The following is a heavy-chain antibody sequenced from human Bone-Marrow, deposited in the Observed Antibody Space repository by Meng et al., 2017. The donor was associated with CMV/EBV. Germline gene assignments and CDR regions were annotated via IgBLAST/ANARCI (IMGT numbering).Heavy chain of an antibody. Sequence: SETLSLICAVYGGSFSGYYWSWIRQPPGKGLEWIGEINHSGSTNYNPSLKSRVTISVDTSKNQFSLKPSSVTAADTAVYYCATRGRLLWFGEPKGWFDPWGQGTLVTVSS. CDR2: INHSGST. V-gene: IGHV4-34*01. CDR3: ATRGRLLWFGEPKGWFDP. CDR1: GGSFSGYY. J-gene: IGHJ5*02. D-gene: IGHD3-10*01.